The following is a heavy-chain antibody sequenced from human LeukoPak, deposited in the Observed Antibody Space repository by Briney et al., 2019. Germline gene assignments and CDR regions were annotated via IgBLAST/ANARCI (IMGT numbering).Heavy chain of an antibody. J-gene: IGHJ4*02. V-gene: IGHV3-7*01. D-gene: IGHD3/OR15-3a*01. CDR1: GFTFSSYW. Sequence: PGGSLRLSCAASGFTFSSYWMTWVRQAPGKGLEWVANLNQYGNDKYYADSVRGRFTISRDNARDSLYLQMNSLRAEDTALYYCSRDLGTGRPHDFWGRGTLVTVSS. CDR3: SRDLGTGRPHDF. CDR2: LNQYGNDK.